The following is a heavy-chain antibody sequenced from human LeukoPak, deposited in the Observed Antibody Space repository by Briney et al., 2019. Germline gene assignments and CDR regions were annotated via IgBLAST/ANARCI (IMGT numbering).Heavy chain of an antibody. CDR1: GYTFTGYY. V-gene: IGHV1-2*02. J-gene: IGHJ4*02. CDR3: ARDRGWIQLWFSPDY. D-gene: IGHD5-18*01. Sequence: GASVKVSCKASGYTFTGYYMHWVRQAPGQGLEWMRWINPNSGSTNYAQKFQGRVTMTRDTSISTAYMELSRLRSDDTAVYYCARDRGWIQLWFSPDYWGQGTLVTVSS. CDR2: INPNSGST.